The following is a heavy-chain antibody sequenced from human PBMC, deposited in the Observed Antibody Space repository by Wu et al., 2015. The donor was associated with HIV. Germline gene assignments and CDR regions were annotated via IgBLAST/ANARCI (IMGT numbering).Heavy chain of an antibody. CDR3: ATSHSSGWYLSITIGDY. V-gene: IGHV1-24*01. Sequence: QVQLVQSGAEVKKPGASVKVSCKVSGYTLTELSIHWVRQAPGKGPEWMGRFDPEDGETIYAQKFQGRVTMTEDTSTDTAYMELSSLRSEDTAVYYCATSHSSGWYLSITIGDYWGQGTQVTVSS. CDR2: FDPEDGET. J-gene: IGHJ4*02. CDR1: GYTLTELS. D-gene: IGHD6-19*01.